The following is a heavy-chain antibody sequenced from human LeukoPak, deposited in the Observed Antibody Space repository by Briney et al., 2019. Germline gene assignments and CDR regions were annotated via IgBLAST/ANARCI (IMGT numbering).Heavy chain of an antibody. CDR2: GYSRGDT. CDR3: AREHHTTGTTWFDP. CDR1: GGSIISSSYS. J-gene: IGHJ5*02. Sequence: ASETLSLTCTVSGGSIISSSYSWGWIRQPPGKGLAWIGSGYSRGDTFYNPSLKRQVTISVDTSKNQFSLRLTSVTAADTAVYYCAREHHTTGTTWFDPWGQGTLVTVSS. D-gene: IGHD1-1*01. V-gene: IGHV4-39*07.